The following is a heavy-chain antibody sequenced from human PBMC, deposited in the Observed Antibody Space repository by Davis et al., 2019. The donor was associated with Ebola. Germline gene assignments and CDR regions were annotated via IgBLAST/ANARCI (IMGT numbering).Heavy chain of an antibody. CDR2: INSDGSST. J-gene: IGHJ4*02. D-gene: IGHD2-21*02. V-gene: IGHV3-74*01. CDR3: AREVVVVTARTFDY. Sequence: GESLKISCAASAFTFSSYWMHWVRQAPGKGLVWVSRINSDGSSTSYADSVKGRFTISRDNAKNTLYLQMNSLRAEDTAVYYCAREVVVVTARTFDYWGQGTLVTVSS. CDR1: AFTFSSYW.